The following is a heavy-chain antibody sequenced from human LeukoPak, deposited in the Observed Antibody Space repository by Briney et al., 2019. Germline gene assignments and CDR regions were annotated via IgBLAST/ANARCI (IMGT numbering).Heavy chain of an antibody. CDR3: ARALQYYDILTGYH. CDR1: GFTFSSYA. D-gene: IGHD3-9*01. V-gene: IGHV3-30*04. CDR2: ISYDGSNK. J-gene: IGHJ5*02. Sequence: GGSLRLSCAASGFTFSSYAMHWVRQAPGKGLEWGAVISYDGSNKYYADSVKGRFTISRDNSKNTLYLQMNSLRAEDTAVYYCARALQYYDILTGYHWGQGTLVTVSS.